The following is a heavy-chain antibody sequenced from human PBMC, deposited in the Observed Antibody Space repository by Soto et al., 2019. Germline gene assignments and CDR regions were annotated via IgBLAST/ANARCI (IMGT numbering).Heavy chain of an antibody. CDR1: GFTFSSYA. CDR2: ISYDGSNK. CDR3: AKEWGIFGVVRDAFDI. V-gene: IGHV3-30-3*01. Sequence: LRLSCAASGFTFSSYAMNWVRQAPVKGLEWVALISYDGSNKYYADSVKGRFTISRDNSKNTLYLQMNSLRAEDTAVYYCAKEWGIFGVVRDAFDIWGQGTMVTVSS. D-gene: IGHD3-3*01. J-gene: IGHJ3*02.